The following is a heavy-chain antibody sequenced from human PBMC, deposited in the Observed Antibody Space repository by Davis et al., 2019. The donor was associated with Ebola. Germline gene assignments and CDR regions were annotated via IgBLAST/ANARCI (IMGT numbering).Heavy chain of an antibody. Sequence: SETLSLTCAVSGGSFSGYYWSWIRQPPGKGLEWIGEINHSGSTNYNPSLKSRVTISVDTSKNQFSLKLSSVTAADTAVYYCARGTGATGPPDYWGQGTLVTVSS. V-gene: IGHV4-34*01. CDR3: ARGTGATGPPDY. CDR2: INHSGST. J-gene: IGHJ4*02. CDR1: GGSFSGYY. D-gene: IGHD1-1*01.